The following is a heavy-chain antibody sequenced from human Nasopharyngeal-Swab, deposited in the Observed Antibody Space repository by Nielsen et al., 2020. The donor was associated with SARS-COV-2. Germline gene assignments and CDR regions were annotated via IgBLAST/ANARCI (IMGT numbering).Heavy chain of an antibody. CDR2: FDPEDGER. J-gene: IGHJ6*03. D-gene: IGHD3-3*01. Sequence: ASVNVSCKLSGNTPADLSMHWVRQGPGKGLEWMESFDPEDGERIYDRRFQGRLTMTEDTSAETADMELTSLTSEDTAVYFCTTGGTPLAIPRRFLAGRPKDYSFYYMAFWGTGTSVTVSS. CDR1: GNTPADLS. CDR3: TTGGTPLAIPRRFLAGRPKDYSFYYMAF. V-gene: IGHV1-24*01.